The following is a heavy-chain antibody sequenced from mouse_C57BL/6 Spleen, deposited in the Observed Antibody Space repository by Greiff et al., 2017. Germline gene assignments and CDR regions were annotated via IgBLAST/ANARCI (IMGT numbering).Heavy chain of an antibody. Sequence: EVQLQQSGPELVKPGDSVKISCKASGYSFTGYFMNWVMQSHGKSLEWIGRINPYNGDTFYNQKFKGKATLTVDKSSSTAHMELRSLTSEDSAVYYCARSRDYGAGYFDVWGTGTTVTVSS. CDR2: INPYNGDT. CDR1: GYSFTGYF. J-gene: IGHJ1*03. CDR3: ARSRDYGAGYFDV. V-gene: IGHV1-20*01. D-gene: IGHD1-2*01.